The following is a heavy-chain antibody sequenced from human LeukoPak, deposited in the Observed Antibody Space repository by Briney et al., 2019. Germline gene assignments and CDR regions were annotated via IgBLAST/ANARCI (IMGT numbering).Heavy chain of an antibody. V-gene: IGHV1-2*02. CDR1: GYTFTGYY. Sequence: ASVKVSGKASGYTFTGYYMHWVRQAPGQGFEWMGWINPDSGGANYAQRFQGRVTMTRDTSISTAYMELSRLRSDDTAVYYCARDLGFRGYSSDWSSGWGQGTLVTVSS. CDR2: INPDSGGA. D-gene: IGHD6-19*01. J-gene: IGHJ4*02. CDR3: ARDLGFRGYSSDWSSG.